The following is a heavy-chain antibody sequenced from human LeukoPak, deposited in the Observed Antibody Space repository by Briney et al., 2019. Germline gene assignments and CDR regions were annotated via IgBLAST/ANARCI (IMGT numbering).Heavy chain of an antibody. CDR3: ARGVQWLVFDY. CDR1: GGSISSYY. Sequence: SETLSLTCTVSGGSISSYYWSWIRQPPGKGLEWIGYIYYSGSTNYNPSLKSRVTISVDTSKNQFFLKLGSVTAADTAVYYCARGVQWLVFDYWGQGTLVTVSS. J-gene: IGHJ4*02. D-gene: IGHD6-19*01. V-gene: IGHV4-59*01. CDR2: IYYSGST.